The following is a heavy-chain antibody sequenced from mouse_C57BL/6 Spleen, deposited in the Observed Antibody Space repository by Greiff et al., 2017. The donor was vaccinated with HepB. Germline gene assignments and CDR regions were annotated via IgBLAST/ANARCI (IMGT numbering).Heavy chain of an antibody. Sequence: QVQLQQPGTELVKPGASVKLTCKASGYTFTSYWMHWVKQRPGQGLEWIGNINPSNGGANYNEKFKSKTILTVDKSSITAYMQLSSLTSEDSAVYYCARCITTVVALDYWGKGTTRTVAS. D-gene: IGHD1-1*01. CDR2: INPSNGGA. J-gene: IGHJ2*01. CDR3: ARCITTVVALDY. CDR1: GYTFTSYW. V-gene: IGHV1-53*01.